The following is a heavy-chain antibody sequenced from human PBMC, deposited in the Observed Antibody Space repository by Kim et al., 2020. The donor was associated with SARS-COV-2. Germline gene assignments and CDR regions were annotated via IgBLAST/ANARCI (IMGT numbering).Heavy chain of an antibody. CDR2: ISSSGSTI. CDR3: ARDHPGENNNNYYGRDV. J-gene: IGHJ6*02. Sequence: GGSLRLSCAASGFTFSDYYMSWIRQAPGKGLEWVSYISSSGSTIYYADSVKGRFTISRDNAKNSLYLQMNSLRAEDTAVYYCARDHPGENNNNYYGRDVWGRGTTVTVPS. CDR1: GFTFSDYY. D-gene: IGHD1-1*01. V-gene: IGHV3-11*01.